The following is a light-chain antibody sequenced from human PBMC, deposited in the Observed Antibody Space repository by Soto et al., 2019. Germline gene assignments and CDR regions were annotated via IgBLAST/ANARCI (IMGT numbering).Light chain of an antibody. CDR2: EAS. Sequence: DIQMTQSPSSLSASVGDRVTITCQASQDITNDLNWYQQKPGKAPKVLIYEASNLKTGVPSRFSGSGSGTDFTFTISILQPEDIATYFCQQYDNVPLTFGGGTKVEIK. V-gene: IGKV1-33*01. J-gene: IGKJ4*01. CDR3: QQYDNVPLT. CDR1: QDITND.